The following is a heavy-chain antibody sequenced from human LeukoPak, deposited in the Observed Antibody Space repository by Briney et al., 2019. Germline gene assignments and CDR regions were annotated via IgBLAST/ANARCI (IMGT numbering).Heavy chain of an antibody. D-gene: IGHD3-22*01. V-gene: IGHV1-2*02. J-gene: IGHJ6*03. CDR3: ARDLMIVVVTPYYYYMDV. CDR1: GYTFTGYY. Sequence: RASVKVSCKASGYTFTGYYMHWVRQAPGQGLEWMGWINPNSGGTNYAQKFQGRVTMTRDTSISTAYMELSRLRSDDTAVYYCARDLMIVVVTPYYYYMDVWGKGTTVTVSS. CDR2: INPNSGGT.